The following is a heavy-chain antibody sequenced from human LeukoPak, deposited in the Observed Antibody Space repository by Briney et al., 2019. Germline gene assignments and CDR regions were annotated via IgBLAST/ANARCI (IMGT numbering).Heavy chain of an antibody. V-gene: IGHV4-30-4*01. CDR3: AREGIDYAFDY. CDR1: GGSISSGDYY. Sequence: SETLSLTCTVSGGSISSGDYYWSWIRQPPGKGLEWIGYIYYSGSTYYNPSLKSRVTISVDTSKNQFSLKLSSVTAADTAVYYCAREGIDYAFDYWGQGTLVTVFS. CDR2: IYYSGST. D-gene: IGHD4-17*01. J-gene: IGHJ4*02.